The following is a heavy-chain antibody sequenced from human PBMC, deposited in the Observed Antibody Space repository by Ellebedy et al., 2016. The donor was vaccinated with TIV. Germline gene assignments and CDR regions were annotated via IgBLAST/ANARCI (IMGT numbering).Heavy chain of an antibody. CDR2: IGPYNGNT. D-gene: IGHD3-3*01. CDR1: GYTFTNYG. CDR3: ARARTIFGVFISGYFDY. V-gene: IGHV1-18*01. J-gene: IGHJ4*02. Sequence: ASVKVSCKASGYTFTNYGISWVRQAPGQGLEWMGWIGPYNGNTNYAQKPQGRVTMTTDTSTRTAYMELRSLRSDDTSVYYCARARTIFGVFISGYFDYWGQGTLVTVSS.